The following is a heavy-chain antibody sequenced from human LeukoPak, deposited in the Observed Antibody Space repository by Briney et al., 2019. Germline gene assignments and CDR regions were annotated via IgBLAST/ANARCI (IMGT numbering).Heavy chain of an antibody. Sequence: GESLKISCKGSGYSFTSYWIGWVRQMPGKGLEWMGIIYPGDSDTRYSPSFQGQVTNSADKSISTAYLQWSSLKASDTAMYYCARSSPYYDSSGYNYFDYWGQGTLVTVSS. CDR3: ARSSPYYDSSGYNYFDY. V-gene: IGHV5-51*01. CDR1: GYSFTSYW. J-gene: IGHJ4*02. D-gene: IGHD3-22*01. CDR2: IYPGDSDT.